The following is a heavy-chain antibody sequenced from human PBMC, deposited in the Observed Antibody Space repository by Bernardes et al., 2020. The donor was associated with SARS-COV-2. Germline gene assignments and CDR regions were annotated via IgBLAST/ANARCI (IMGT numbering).Heavy chain of an antibody. CDR2: ISGSGGST. Sequence: GGSLRLSCAASGFTFSSYAMSWVRQAPGKGLEWVSAISGSGGSTYYADSVKGRFTISRDNSKNTLYLQMNSLRAEDTAVYYCAKDHGDYIFYYYGMDVWGQGTTVTVSS. D-gene: IGHD4-17*01. CDR3: AKDHGDYIFYYYGMDV. CDR1: GFTFSSYA. V-gene: IGHV3-23*01. J-gene: IGHJ6*02.